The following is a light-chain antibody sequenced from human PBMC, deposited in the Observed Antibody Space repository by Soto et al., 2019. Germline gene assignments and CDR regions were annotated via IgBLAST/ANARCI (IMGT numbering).Light chain of an antibody. Sequence: QSALIQPASVSGSPEQSITISCTGTSSDVGGFNYVSWYQHHPGKAPKLIIYEVTNRPSGVSNRFSGSKSGHTASLSISGLQVEDEADYFCASYTSTFTWVFGGGTKLTVL. CDR3: ASYTSTFTWV. V-gene: IGLV2-14*01. CDR1: SSDVGGFNY. J-gene: IGLJ3*02. CDR2: EVT.